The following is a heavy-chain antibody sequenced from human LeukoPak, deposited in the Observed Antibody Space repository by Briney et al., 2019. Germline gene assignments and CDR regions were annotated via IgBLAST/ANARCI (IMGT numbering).Heavy chain of an antibody. CDR1: GFTFSSYS. D-gene: IGHD6-19*01. CDR2: ISSRSTTI. V-gene: IGHV3-48*02. CDR3: ARGQPRIAVADYYFDF. J-gene: IGHJ4*02. Sequence: GGSLRLSCAASGFTFSSYSMNWVRQAPGKGLEWISYISSRSTTIYYANSVKGRFTISRDNAQNSLYLQMSSLRDDDTALYYCARGQPRIAVADYYFDFWGQGALVTVSS.